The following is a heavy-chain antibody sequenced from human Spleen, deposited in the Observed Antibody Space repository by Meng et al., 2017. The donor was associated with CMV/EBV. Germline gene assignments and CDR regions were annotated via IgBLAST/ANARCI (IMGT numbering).Heavy chain of an antibody. CDR3: AKESVAAAHAVGYYGMDV. CDR2: IKSKTDGGTT. J-gene: IGHJ6*02. CDR1: GFTFSNAW. Sequence: GGSLRLSCAASGFTFSNAWMSWVRQAPGKGLEWVGRIKSKTDGGTTDYAAPVKGRFTISRDDSKNTLYLQMNSLKTEDTAVYYCAKESVAAAHAVGYYGMDVWGQGTTVTVSS. V-gene: IGHV3-15*01. D-gene: IGHD2-2*01.